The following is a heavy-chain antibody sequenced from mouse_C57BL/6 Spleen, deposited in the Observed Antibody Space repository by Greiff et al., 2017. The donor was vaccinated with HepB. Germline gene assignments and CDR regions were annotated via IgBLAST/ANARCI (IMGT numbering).Heavy chain of an antibody. CDR3: ARLLLPGAYAMDY. CDR1: GYTFTNYW. D-gene: IGHD1-1*01. J-gene: IGHJ4*01. V-gene: IGHV1-63*01. Sequence: VKLQESGAELVRPGTSVKMSCKASGYTFTNYWIGWAKQRPGHGLEWIGDIYPGGGYTNYNEKFKGKATLTADKSSSTAYMQFSSLTSEDSAIYYCARLLLPGAYAMDYWGQGTSVTVSS. CDR2: IYPGGGYT.